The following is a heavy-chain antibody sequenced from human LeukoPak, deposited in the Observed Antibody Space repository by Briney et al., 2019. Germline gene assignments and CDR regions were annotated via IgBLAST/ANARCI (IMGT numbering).Heavy chain of an antibody. J-gene: IGHJ5*02. V-gene: IGHV1-2*02. Sequence: ASVKVSCKASGYTFTGYYMHWVRQAPGQGLEWMGWINPNSGGTNYAQKSQGRVTRTRDTSISTAYMEPSRLRSDDTAVYYCARAPYCSSTSCYRGWFDPWGQGTLVTVSS. CDR2: INPNSGGT. CDR1: GYTFTGYY. D-gene: IGHD2-2*01. CDR3: ARAPYCSSTSCYRGWFDP.